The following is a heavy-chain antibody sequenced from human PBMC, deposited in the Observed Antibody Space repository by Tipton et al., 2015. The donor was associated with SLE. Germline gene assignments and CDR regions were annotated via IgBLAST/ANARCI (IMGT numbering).Heavy chain of an antibody. CDR3: ARVDYYYYYMDV. Sequence: TLSLTCTVSGGSISSHYWSWIRQAPGKGLEWIGYISNSETTNYNPSLKSRVTISVDTSKNQFSLKLSSVTAADTAVYYCARVDYYYYYMDVWGKGTTVTVSS. CDR1: GGSISSHY. CDR2: ISNSETT. V-gene: IGHV4-59*08. J-gene: IGHJ6*03.